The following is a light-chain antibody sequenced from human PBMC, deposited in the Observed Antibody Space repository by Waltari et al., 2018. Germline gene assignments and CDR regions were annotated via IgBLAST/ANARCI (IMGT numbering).Light chain of an antibody. CDR3: QQYNSYST. CDR1: QIISNW. Sequence: DIQMTQSPSTLSASVGARVTLICRASQIISNWLAWSQQKPGKAPKLLIHKATTLESGVPSRFSGSGSGTEFTLTISSLQPDDFATYYCQQYNSYSTFGQGTKLEMK. V-gene: IGKV1-5*03. J-gene: IGKJ2*01. CDR2: KAT.